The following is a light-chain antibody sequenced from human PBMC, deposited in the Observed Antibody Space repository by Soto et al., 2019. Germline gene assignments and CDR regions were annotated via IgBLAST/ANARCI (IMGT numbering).Light chain of an antibody. CDR3: QEYNVWPRT. CDR2: GSS. Sequence: KESPAAVSVTQGESVTLSCRASQLFSSNVAWYQRRPGQAPSLLIDGSSTRATGVPARFSGSASGTEFTLTISSLQSEDCGVYYCQEYNVWPRTSGQ. V-gene: IGKV3-15*01. J-gene: IGKJ5*01. CDR1: QLFSSN.